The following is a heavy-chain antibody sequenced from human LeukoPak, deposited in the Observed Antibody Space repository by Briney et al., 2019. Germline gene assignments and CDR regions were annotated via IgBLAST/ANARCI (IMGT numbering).Heavy chain of an antibody. CDR2: IYSGGST. Sequence: GGSLRLSCAASGFTVSSNYMSWVRQAPGKGLEWVSVIYSGGSTYYADSVKGRFTISRDNSKNTLYLQMNSLRAEDTAVYCCARDSDIAVAPYGMDVWGQGTTVTVSS. D-gene: IGHD6-19*01. CDR3: ARDSDIAVAPYGMDV. J-gene: IGHJ6*02. V-gene: IGHV3-53*01. CDR1: GFTVSSNY.